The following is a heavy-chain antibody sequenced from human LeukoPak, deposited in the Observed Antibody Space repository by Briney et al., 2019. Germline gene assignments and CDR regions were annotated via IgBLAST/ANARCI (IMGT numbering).Heavy chain of an antibody. D-gene: IGHD2-2*01. CDR2: INPNSGGT. CDR3: ARAYCSSTSCYLWFDP. Sequence: ASVKVSCKASGYTFTGYYMHWVRQAAGQGLEGMGWINPNSGGTNYAQKFQGRVTMTRDTSISTAYMELSRLRSDDTPVYYCARAYCSSTSCYLWFDPWGQGTLVTVPS. V-gene: IGHV1-2*02. CDR1: GYTFTGYY. J-gene: IGHJ5*02.